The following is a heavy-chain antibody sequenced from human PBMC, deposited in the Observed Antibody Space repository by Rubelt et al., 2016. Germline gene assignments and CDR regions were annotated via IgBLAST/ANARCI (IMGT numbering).Heavy chain of an antibody. V-gene: IGHV4-59*12. J-gene: IGHJ4*02. CDR1: GGSISSYY. D-gene: IGHD5-12*01. CDR3: ARDLGRSGYASCSDY. CDR2: IYYSGTT. Sequence: QVQLQESGPGLVKPSETLSLTCTVSGGSISSYYWSWIRQPPGKGLEWIGYIYYSGTTNYNPSLKSRVPISVDPSKNQFSLKRGSVTAADTAVYYCARDLGRSGYASCSDYWGRGTLVTVSS.